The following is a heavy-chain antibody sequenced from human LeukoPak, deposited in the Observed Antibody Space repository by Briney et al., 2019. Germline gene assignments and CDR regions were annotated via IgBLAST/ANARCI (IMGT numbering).Heavy chain of an antibody. J-gene: IGHJ4*02. CDR3: ARHPYSSSWSEFDY. CDR2: IYPGDSDT. Sequence: GESLQISCKGSGYSFTSYWIGWVRQMPGKGLEWMVIIYPGDSDTRYSPSFQGQVTISADKSISTAYLQWSSLKASDTTMYYCARHPYSSSWSEFDYWGQGTLVTVSS. CDR1: GYSFTSYW. D-gene: IGHD6-13*01. V-gene: IGHV5-51*01.